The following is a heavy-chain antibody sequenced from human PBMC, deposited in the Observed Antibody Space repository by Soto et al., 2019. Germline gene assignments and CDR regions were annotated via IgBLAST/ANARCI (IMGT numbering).Heavy chain of an antibody. J-gene: IGHJ4*02. CDR2: INPSGGST. D-gene: IGHD3-22*01. Sequence: QVQLVQSGAEVKKPGASVKVSCKASGYTFTSYYIHWVRQAPGGGLEWLGIINPSGGSTTYRQKFQSSVTMTRATSTSTDYMESSSLTSADTAVYYGVRGHYYDSSGQGGYWGQGTPVTVS. CDR1: GYTFTSYY. CDR3: VRGHYYDSSGQGGY. V-gene: IGHV1-46*03.